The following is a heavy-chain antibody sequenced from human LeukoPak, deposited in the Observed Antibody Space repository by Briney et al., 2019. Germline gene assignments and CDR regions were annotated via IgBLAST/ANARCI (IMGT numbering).Heavy chain of an antibody. J-gene: IGHJ4*02. CDR3: ARDSLYDDNGYYHYFDY. D-gene: IGHD3-22*01. CDR2: IWYDASGQ. CDR1: GFSFSTYG. V-gene: IGHV3-33*01. Sequence: GRSLRLSCAASGFSFSTYGMHWVRQAPGKGLEWVAMIWYDASGQHYADSVKGRFTISRDTSKNTLYLQMNSLRAEDTAVYFCARDSLYDDNGYYHYFDYLGQGTLVTVSS.